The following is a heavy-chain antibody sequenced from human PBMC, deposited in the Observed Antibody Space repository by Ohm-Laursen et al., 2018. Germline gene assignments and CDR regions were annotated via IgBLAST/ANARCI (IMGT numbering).Heavy chain of an antibody. D-gene: IGHD3-22*01. CDR2: VYYSGST. CDR1: GGSISSSSFY. CDR3: ARTGADMIVHYYYGMDV. Sequence: TLSLTCTVSGGSISSSSFYWGWIRQPPGMGLAWIGSVYYSGSTYYNPSLKSRVTISVDTSKSQFSLKLSSVTAADTAVYYCARTGADMIVHYYYGMDVWGQGTTVTVSS. J-gene: IGHJ6*02. V-gene: IGHV4-39*01.